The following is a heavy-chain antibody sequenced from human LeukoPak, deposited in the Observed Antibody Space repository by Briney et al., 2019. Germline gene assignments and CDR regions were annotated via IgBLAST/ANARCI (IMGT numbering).Heavy chain of an antibody. D-gene: IGHD1-26*01. CDR1: GGSISSSSYY. Sequence: PSETLSLTCTVSGGSISSSSYYWGWIRQPPGKGLEWIGSIYYSGSTYYNPSLKSRVTISVDTSKNQFSLKLSSVTAADTAVYYCARDMSRGSYQWDYWGQGTLVTVSS. CDR2: IYYSGST. CDR3: ARDMSRGSYQWDY. V-gene: IGHV4-39*07. J-gene: IGHJ4*02.